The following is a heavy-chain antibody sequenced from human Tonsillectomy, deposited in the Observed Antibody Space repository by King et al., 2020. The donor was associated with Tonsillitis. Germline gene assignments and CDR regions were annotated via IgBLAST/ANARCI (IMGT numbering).Heavy chain of an antibody. CDR1: GFTFSPYS. V-gene: IGHV3-48*02. J-gene: IGHJ4*02. CDR3: ASHYYDTLDY. D-gene: IGHD3-22*01. Sequence: EVQLVEPGGGLVQPGGSLRLSCAASGFTFSPYSMHWVRQAPGKGLEWVSYISSSSVTIYYADSVKGRFTISRDNAKNSLYLQMNSLRDEDTAVYYCASHYYDTLDYWGQGTLVTVSS. CDR2: ISSSSVTI.